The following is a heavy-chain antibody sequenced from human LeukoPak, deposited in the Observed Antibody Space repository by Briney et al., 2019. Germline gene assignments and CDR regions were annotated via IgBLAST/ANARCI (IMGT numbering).Heavy chain of an antibody. D-gene: IGHD6-19*01. V-gene: IGHV4-39*01. J-gene: IGHJ4*02. CDR2: IYYSGTT. CDR3: ARHLSDAEKSVSGWTGFDY. CDR1: GGSISSSSYY. Sequence: SETLSLTCTVSGGSISSSSYYWGWIRQPPGKGLEWIGSIYYSGTTFYNPSLKSPVTIPVDTSKNQLSLRLSSVTAADTAVYYCARHLSDAEKSVSGWTGFDYWGQGTLVTVSS.